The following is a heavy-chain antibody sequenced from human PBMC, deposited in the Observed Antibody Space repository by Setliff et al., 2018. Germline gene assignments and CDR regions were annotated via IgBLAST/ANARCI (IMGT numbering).Heavy chain of an antibody. CDR3: ARIAYFDFWRGYGVGAFDL. V-gene: IGHV4-39*01. D-gene: IGHD3-3*01. J-gene: IGHJ3*01. Sequence: SETLSLTCSVSGASVTNVNYYWGWIRQPPGKGLEWIASVYYDGRTYYNPSFKSRLTMSVDKSRNQFSLKLTSVTAADTAVFYCARIAYFDFWRGYGVGAFDLWGHGTMVTV. CDR2: VYYDGRT. CDR1: GASVTNVNYY.